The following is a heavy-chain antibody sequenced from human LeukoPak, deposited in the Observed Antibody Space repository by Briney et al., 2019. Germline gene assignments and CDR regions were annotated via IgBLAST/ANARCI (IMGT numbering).Heavy chain of an antibody. D-gene: IGHD7-27*01. CDR2: ILGGGET. CDR3: AKANWVSNADSVW. V-gene: IGHV3-23*01. CDR1: GFSLTTYA. Sequence: GSPRPSWAASGFSLTTYAMRWGRAVPAGGPRWVSRILGGGETFYTHSLKGRFTLSRDDSRNTFYLQMNNLTVEDTAIYYCAKANWVSNADSVWWGQGTVVTVSS. J-gene: IGHJ4*02.